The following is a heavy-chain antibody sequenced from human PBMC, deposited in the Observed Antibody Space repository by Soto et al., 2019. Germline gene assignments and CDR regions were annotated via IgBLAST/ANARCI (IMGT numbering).Heavy chain of an antibody. J-gene: IGHJ4*02. Sequence: SSETLSLTCSFSGDSVTSHYLTWIRQSPEKGLEWIGSMHYSGITYYNPSLKSRVTISVDTSKNQFSLKLSSVTAADTAVYYCASRRRGITGTYIYWGQGTLVTSPQ. CDR2: MHYSGIT. D-gene: IGHD1-7*01. CDR3: ASRRRGITGTYIY. V-gene: IGHV4-59*08. CDR1: GDSVTSHY.